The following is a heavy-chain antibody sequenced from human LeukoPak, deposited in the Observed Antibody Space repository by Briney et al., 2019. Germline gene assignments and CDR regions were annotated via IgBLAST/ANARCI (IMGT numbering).Heavy chain of an antibody. V-gene: IGHV3-11*01. D-gene: IGHD2-8*01. CDR2: ISSSGTTM. Sequence: GGPLRLSCAASGFTLTGYWMHWVRQAPGKGLEWVSYISSSGTTMEYAKSVKGRFTISRDNAKDSLYLQMNSLEAEDTAVYYCAKGHTYGMIWGQGTLVSVSS. CDR1: GFTLTGYW. CDR3: AKGHTYGMI. J-gene: IGHJ4*02.